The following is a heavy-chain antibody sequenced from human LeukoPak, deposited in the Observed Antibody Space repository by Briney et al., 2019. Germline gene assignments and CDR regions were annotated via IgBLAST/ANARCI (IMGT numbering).Heavy chain of an antibody. CDR1: GGSVSSGSYY. CDR2: IYYSGST. Sequence: SETLSLTCTVSGGSVSSGSYYWSWIRQPLGKGLEWIGYIYYSGSTNYNPSLKSRVTISVDTSKNQFSLKLSSVTAADTAVYYCARGGVVVAATPFDYWGQGTLVTVSS. V-gene: IGHV4-61*01. D-gene: IGHD2-15*01. CDR3: ARGGVVVAATPFDY. J-gene: IGHJ4*02.